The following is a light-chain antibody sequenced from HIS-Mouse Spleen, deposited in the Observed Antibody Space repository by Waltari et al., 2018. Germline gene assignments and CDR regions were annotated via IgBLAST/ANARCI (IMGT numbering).Light chain of an antibody. Sequence: SYELTPPPSVSVSPGPTARIPRPGDAVPKKYAYWYQQKSGQAPVLVIYEDSKRPSGIPERFSGSSSGTMATLTISGAQVEDEADYYCYSTDSSGNHRVFGGGTKLTVL. CDR1: AVPKKY. J-gene: IGLJ2*01. CDR3: YSTDSSGNHRV. CDR2: EDS. V-gene: IGLV3-10*01.